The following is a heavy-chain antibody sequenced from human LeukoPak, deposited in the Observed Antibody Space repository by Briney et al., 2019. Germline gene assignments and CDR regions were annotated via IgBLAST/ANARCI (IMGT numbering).Heavy chain of an antibody. CDR3: ARHSSSSDYFDY. V-gene: IGHV3-48*04. CDR1: GFIFSTYS. D-gene: IGHD6-6*01. CDR2: ISSSGTTI. Sequence: GGSLRLSCAASGFIFSTYSMNWVRQAPGKGLEWVSYISSSGTTIYYPDSVKGRFTISRDNAKYSLYLQMNSLRAEDTAVYYCARHSSSSDYFDYWGQGTLVTVSS. J-gene: IGHJ4*02.